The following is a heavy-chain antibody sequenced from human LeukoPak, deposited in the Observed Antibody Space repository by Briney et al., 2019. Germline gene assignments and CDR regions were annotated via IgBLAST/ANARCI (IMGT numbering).Heavy chain of an antibody. CDR1: GFTFSDYY. CDR2: IKQDGSEK. D-gene: IGHD2-8*01. Sequence: GGSLRLSCAASGFTFSDYYMSWIRQAPGKGLEWVANIKQDGSEKNYVDSVKGRFTISRDNAKSSLFLQMNDLRAEDTAVYYRAKGGRGNGEVYWGQGTLVTVSS. J-gene: IGHJ4*02. CDR3: AKGGRGNGEVY. V-gene: IGHV3-7*01.